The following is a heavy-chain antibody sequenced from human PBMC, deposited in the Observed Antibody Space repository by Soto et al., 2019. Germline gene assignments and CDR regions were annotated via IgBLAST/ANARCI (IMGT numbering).Heavy chain of an antibody. CDR3: AKERRGYSGYDPPDY. J-gene: IGHJ4*02. CDR1: GVTFSSYG. D-gene: IGHD5-12*01. CDR2: ISYDGSNK. Sequence: PGGSRRLSWGGSGVTFSSYGMHWGRQAPGKGLEWVAVISYDGSNKYYADSVKGRFTISRDNSKNTLYLQMNSLRAEDTAVYYCAKERRGYSGYDPPDYWGQGT. V-gene: IGHV3-30*18.